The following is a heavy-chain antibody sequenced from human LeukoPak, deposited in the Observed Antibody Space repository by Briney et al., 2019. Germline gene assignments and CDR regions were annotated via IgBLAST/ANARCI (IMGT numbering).Heavy chain of an antibody. Sequence: GESLKISGKGSGYTFTGYYMHWVRQAPGQGLEWMGWINPNSGGTNYAQKFQGRVTMTRDTSISTAYMELSRLRSDDTALYYCARTLYIAAVPGGFDYWGEGTLVTVSS. CDR2: INPNSGGT. CDR1: GYTFTGYY. D-gene: IGHD6-13*01. J-gene: IGHJ4*02. V-gene: IGHV1-2*02. CDR3: ARTLYIAAVPGGFDY.